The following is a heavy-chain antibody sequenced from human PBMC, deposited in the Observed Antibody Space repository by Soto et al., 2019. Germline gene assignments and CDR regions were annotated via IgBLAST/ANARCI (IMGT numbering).Heavy chain of an antibody. CDR2: ISYDGSNK. CDR3: AKISGYDSWEFDY. D-gene: IGHD5-12*01. Sequence: QVQLVESGGGVVQPGRSLRLSCAASGFTFSSYGMHWVRQAPGKGLEWVAVISYDGSNKYYADSVKGRFTISRDNSKNTLYLQRNSLRAEDTAVYYCAKISGYDSWEFDYWGQGTLVTVTS. V-gene: IGHV3-30*18. CDR1: GFTFSSYG. J-gene: IGHJ4*02.